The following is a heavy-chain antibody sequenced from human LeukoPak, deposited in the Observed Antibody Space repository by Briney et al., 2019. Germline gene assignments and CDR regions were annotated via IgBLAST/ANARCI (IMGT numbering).Heavy chain of an antibody. Sequence: GGSLRLSCAASGFTFSSYGMHWVRQAPGKGLEWVAVTSYDGSNKYYAESVKGRFTISRDNSKNTLYLQMNSLRAEDTAVYYCAKDGGYCSRTSCYQYYYYYGMDVWGQGTTVTVSS. J-gene: IGHJ6*02. CDR3: AKDGGYCSRTSCYQYYYYYGMDV. CDR1: GFTFSSYG. D-gene: IGHD2-2*01. V-gene: IGHV3-30*18. CDR2: TSYDGSNK.